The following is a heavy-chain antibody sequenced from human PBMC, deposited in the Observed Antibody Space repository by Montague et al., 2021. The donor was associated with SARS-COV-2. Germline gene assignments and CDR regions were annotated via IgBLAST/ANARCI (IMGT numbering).Heavy chain of an antibody. CDR2: MYYSGST. CDR3: ARGFDY. V-gene: IGHV4-59*01. Sequence: SETLSLTCTVSGGSISSYYWSWIRQPPGKGLEWIGYMYYSGSTNYNPSLKSRVTMSVDTSTNQFSLKLSSVTAAATAVYYCARGFDYWGQGTLVTVSS. CDR1: GGSISSYY. J-gene: IGHJ4*02.